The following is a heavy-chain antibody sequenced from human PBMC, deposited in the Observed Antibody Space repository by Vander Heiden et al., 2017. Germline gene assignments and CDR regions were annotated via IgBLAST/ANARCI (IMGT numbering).Heavy chain of an antibody. D-gene: IGHD1-7*01. J-gene: IGHJ4*02. Sequence: QLQLQESGPGLVKSSETLSLTCTVSGGSISSSSYYWGWIRQPPGQGLEWIGSIYYSGNTYYNSSLESRLTISVDTSKSQFYLEVTTVTAADTAVYFCARAESGRTATTQRFDSWGQGILVTVSS. CDR3: ARAESGRTATTQRFDS. CDR2: IYYSGNT. V-gene: IGHV4-39*01. CDR1: GGSISSSSYY.